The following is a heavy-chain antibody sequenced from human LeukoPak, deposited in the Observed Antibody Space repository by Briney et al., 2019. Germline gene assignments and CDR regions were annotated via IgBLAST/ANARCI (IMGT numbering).Heavy chain of an antibody. CDR2: SSSGSTI. CDR3: ARVPAAMPYYYYYYMDV. Sequence: SSSGSTIYYADSVKGRFTISRDNAKNSLYLQMNSLRAEDTAVYYCARVPAAMPYYYYYYMDVWGKGTTVTVSS. V-gene: IGHV3-11*04. D-gene: IGHD2-2*01. J-gene: IGHJ6*03.